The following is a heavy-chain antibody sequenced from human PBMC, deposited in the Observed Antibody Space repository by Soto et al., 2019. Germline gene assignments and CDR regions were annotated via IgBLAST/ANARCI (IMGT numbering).Heavy chain of an antibody. CDR3: ARGATVTQYDY. CDR1: GVSVSSGSFY. Sequence: SETLSLTCTVSGVSVSSGSFYWAWIRQPPGKGLEWIGFGSYSGTTNYKPSLKSRVTISFDTSRSQISLKVSSLTAADTAVYYCARGATVTQYDYWGQGTLVTVSS. J-gene: IGHJ4*02. D-gene: IGHD4-17*01. CDR2: GSYSGTT. V-gene: IGHV4-61*01.